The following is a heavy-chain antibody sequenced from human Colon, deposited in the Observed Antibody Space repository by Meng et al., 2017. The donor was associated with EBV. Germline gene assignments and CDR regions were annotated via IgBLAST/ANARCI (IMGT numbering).Heavy chain of an antibody. J-gene: IGHJ4*02. CDR2: IYHGGNT. CDR1: GASISSNNW. CDR3: ARGNAYNAPSFDY. D-gene: IGHD5-24*01. Sequence: QTQESGPGLGEPAGTLSLPCAVSGASISSNNWWSWVRQPPGKGLEWIGEIYHGGNTNYNPSLKSRVTISVDRSNDQFSLSLSSVTAADTAVYYCARGNAYNAPSFDYWGQGTLVTVSS. V-gene: IGHV4-4*02.